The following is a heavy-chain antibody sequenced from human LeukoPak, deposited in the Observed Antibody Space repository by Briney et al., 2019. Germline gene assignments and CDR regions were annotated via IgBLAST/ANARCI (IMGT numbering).Heavy chain of an antibody. V-gene: IGHV1-8*01. CDR3: ARGSRLWVTLNNWFDP. J-gene: IGHJ5*02. Sequence: ASVKVSCKASGYTLTSYDINWVRQATGQGLEWMGWMNPNSGNTGYAQKFQGRVTMTRNTSISTAYMELSSLRSEDTAVYYCARGSRLWVTLNNWFDPWGQGTLVTVSS. D-gene: IGHD5-18*01. CDR2: MNPNSGNT. CDR1: GYTLTSYD.